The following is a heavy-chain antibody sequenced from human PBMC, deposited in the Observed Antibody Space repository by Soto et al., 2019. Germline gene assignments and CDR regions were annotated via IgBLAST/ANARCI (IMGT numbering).Heavy chain of an antibody. CDR1: GFTFSSYA. J-gene: IGHJ6*01. Sequence: GGSLRLSCAASGFTFSSYAMSWVRQSPGKGLEWVSAISGSGGSTYYADSVKGRFTISRDNSKNTLYLQMNSLRAEDTAVYYCATGYSYGQRSAYYYGMDVLVQGTTVTVSS. CDR2: ISGSGGST. V-gene: IGHV3-23*01. CDR3: ATGYSYGQRSAYYYGMDV. D-gene: IGHD5-18*01.